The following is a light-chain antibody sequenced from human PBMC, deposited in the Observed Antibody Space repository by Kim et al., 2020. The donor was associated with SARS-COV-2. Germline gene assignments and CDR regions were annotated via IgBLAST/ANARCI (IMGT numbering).Light chain of an antibody. CDR1: QGIINA. CDR2: GAS. J-gene: IGKJ1*01. Sequence: IQMTQSPSTLSASVGDRVTITCQASQGIINALAWYEQKPGNAPKLLIYGASNLESAVPSRFSGSGSGTEFTLTITSLQPDDVATYYCQQYSIYWTFGQGTKVDIK. V-gene: IGKV1-13*02. CDR3: QQYSIYWT.